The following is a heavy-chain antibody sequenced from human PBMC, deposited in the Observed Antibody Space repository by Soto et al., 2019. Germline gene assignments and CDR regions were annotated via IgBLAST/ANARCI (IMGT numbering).Heavy chain of an antibody. CDR3: ARETPSYCSGGTCRENWFDP. CDR1: GGTFSSYA. CDR2: IIPIFGTA. D-gene: IGHD2-15*01. Sequence: SVKVSCKASGGTFSSYAISWVRQAPGQGLEWMGGIIPIFGTANYAQKFQGRVTITADKSTSTAYMELSSLRSEDTAVYYCARETPSYCSGGTCRENWFDPWGQGTLVTVSS. J-gene: IGHJ5*02. V-gene: IGHV1-69*06.